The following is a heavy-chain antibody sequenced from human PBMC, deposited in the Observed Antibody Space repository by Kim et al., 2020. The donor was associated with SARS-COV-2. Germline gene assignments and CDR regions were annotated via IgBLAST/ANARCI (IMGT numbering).Heavy chain of an antibody. D-gene: IGHD3-10*01. CDR3: AREGYFYGTTDFGY. J-gene: IGHJ4*02. V-gene: IGHV3-7*03. CDR2: ISQDGRNI. Sequence: GGSLRLSCAASGSTFKNYWMTWVRQAPGKGLEWVASISQDGRNIYYLDSLKGRFTISRDDAKISLSLQMDSLRVEDTAMYYCAREGYFYGTTDFGYWGQGTLVTVSS. CDR1: GSTFKNYW.